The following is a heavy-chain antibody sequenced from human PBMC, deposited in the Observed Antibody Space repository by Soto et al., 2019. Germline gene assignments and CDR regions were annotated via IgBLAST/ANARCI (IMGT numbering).Heavy chain of an antibody. V-gene: IGHV1-8*01. D-gene: IGHD1-26*01. CDR2: MNPNSGNT. CDR1: GYTFTSYD. J-gene: IGHJ5*02. CDR3: ASHAGATLGTRPGFYP. Sequence: QVQLVQSGAEVKKPGASVKVSCKASGYTFTSYDINWVRQATGQGLEWMGWMNPNSGNTGYAQKFQGRVTMTRNTSISTAYMELSSLRSEDTAVYYCASHAGATLGTRPGFYPWGQGTLVTVSS.